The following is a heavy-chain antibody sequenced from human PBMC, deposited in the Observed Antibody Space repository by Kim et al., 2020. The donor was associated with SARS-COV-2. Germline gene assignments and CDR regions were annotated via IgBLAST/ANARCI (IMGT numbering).Heavy chain of an antibody. V-gene: IGHV3-30*02. J-gene: IGHJ4*02. CDR3: AKDSWFGAHLNYYFDY. Sequence: DSVKGRFTISRDNSKNTLYLQMNSLRAEDTAVYYCAKDSWFGAHLNYYFDYWGQGTLVTVSS. D-gene: IGHD3-10*01.